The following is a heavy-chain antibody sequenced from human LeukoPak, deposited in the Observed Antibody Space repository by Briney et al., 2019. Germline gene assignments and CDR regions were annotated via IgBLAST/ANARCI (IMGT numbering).Heavy chain of an antibody. CDR3: AKDIEGAVDIEATMDFDY. CDR2: ISYDGSNK. CDR1: GFTFSSYG. J-gene: IGHJ4*02. Sequence: PGGSLRLSCAASGFTFSSYGMHWVRQAPGKGLEWVAVISYDGSNKYYADSVKGRFTISRDNSKNTLYLQMNSLRAEDTAVYYCAKDIEGAVDIEATMDFDYWGQGTLVTVSS. V-gene: IGHV3-30*18. D-gene: IGHD5-12*01.